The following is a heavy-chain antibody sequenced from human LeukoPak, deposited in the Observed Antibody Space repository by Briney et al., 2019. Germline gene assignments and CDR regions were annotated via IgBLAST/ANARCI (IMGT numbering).Heavy chain of an antibody. CDR2: INASNGNT. D-gene: IGHD1-26*01. Sequence: ASVKVCCKASGYTFTSYAMHWVRQAPGQRLEWMRWINASNGNTKYSQKFQGRVTITRDTSASTAYMELSTLRSEDTAVYYCARARIVGATTFYYYYGMDVWGQGTTVTVSS. CDR1: GYTFTSYA. CDR3: ARARIVGATTFYYYYGMDV. V-gene: IGHV1-3*01. J-gene: IGHJ6*02.